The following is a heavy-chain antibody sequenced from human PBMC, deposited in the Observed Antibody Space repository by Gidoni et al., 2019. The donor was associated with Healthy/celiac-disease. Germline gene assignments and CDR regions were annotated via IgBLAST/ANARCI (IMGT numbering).Heavy chain of an antibody. CDR3: AREDRRDGYNSPFRY. J-gene: IGHJ4*02. CDR1: GGTFSSYA. Sequence: QVQLVQSGAEVTKPGSSVKVSCKASGGTFSSYAISWVRQAPGQGLEWMGGIIPICGTANYAQKFQGRVTITADESTSTAYMELSSLRSEDTAVYYCAREDRRDGYNSPFRYWGQGTLVTVSS. V-gene: IGHV1-69*01. D-gene: IGHD5-12*01. CDR2: IIPICGTA.